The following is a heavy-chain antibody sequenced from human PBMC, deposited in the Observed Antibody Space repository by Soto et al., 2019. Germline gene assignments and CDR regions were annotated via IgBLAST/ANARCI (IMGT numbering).Heavy chain of an antibody. J-gene: IGHJ4*02. D-gene: IGHD3-10*01. Sequence: SETLSLTCTVSGGSIRSYYWSWIRPPPGKGLEWIGYIYYSGSTNYNPSLKSRVTISVDTSKNQFSLKLNSMTAADTAVYYCARHNYGSGSTYFDYWGQGTLVTVSS. CDR1: GGSIRSYY. CDR2: IYYSGST. V-gene: IGHV4-59*08. CDR3: ARHNYGSGSTYFDY.